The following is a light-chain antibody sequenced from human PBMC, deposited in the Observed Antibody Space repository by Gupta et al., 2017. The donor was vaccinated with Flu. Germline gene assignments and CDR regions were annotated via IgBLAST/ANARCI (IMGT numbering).Light chain of an antibody. CDR3: QQYGSTRGYT. CDR1: QSINLNY. V-gene: IGKV3-20*01. CDR2: AAS. J-gene: IGKJ2*01. Sequence: ETVLTQSPGTLSVSPGEGATLSCRASQSINLNYVAWFQQKSGQAPRLLIYAASSRATGIPDRFSGGGSGTDFTLTISRLEPEDFAVYYCQQYGSTRGYTFGQGTHLENK.